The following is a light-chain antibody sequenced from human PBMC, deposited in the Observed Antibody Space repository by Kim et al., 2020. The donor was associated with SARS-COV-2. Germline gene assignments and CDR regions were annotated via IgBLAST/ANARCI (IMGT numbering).Light chain of an antibody. J-gene: IGKJ3*01. CDR2: WAS. CDR3: QQYYSVPLT. V-gene: IGKV4-1*01. CDR1: QSVLYSANNKHC. Sequence: ATVNCKSSQSVLYSANNKHCIAWYQQKPGQPPKLLIYWASTREAGVPDRFSGSGSGTDFTLTISTLQAEDVAVYYCQQYYSVPLTFGPGTKVDIK.